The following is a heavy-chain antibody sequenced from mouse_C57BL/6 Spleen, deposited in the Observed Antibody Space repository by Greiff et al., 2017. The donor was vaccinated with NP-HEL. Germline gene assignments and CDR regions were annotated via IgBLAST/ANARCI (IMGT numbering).Heavy chain of an antibody. CDR3: ARSRGYDSLYWYFDV. CDR1: GYAFSSYW. Sequence: QVHVKQSGAELVKPGASVKISCKASGYAFSSYWMNWVKQRPGKGLEWIGQIYPGDGDTNYNGKFKGKATLTADKSSSTAYMQLSSLTSEDSAVYFCARSRGYDSLYWYFDVWGTGTTVTVSS. V-gene: IGHV1-80*01. D-gene: IGHD2-4*01. CDR2: IYPGDGDT. J-gene: IGHJ1*03.